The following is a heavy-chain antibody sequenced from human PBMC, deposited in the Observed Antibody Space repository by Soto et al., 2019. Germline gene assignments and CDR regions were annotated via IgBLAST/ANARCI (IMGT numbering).Heavy chain of an antibody. CDR1: GGSFTGHF. J-gene: IGHJ4*02. CDR3: ARAKFESTGWHQFDI. Sequence: SETLSLTCTVSGGSFTGHFCSWVRQPPGKGLEWIGEVSHSGNTKYYPSLRSRVTLSVDSSKNQISLALTSVTAADTAVYYCARAKFESTGWHQFDIWGQGTLVTVSS. D-gene: IGHD7-27*01. CDR2: VSHSGNT. V-gene: IGHV4-34*01.